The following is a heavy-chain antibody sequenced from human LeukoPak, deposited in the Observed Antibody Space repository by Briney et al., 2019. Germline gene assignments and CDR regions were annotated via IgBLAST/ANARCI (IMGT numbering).Heavy chain of an antibody. CDR1: GGSFSGYY. Sequence: SETLSLTCAVYGGSFSGYYWSWIRQPPGKGLEWIGEINHSGSTNYNPSLKSRVTISVDTSKNQFSLKLSSATAADTAVYYCASIAAAGTGGDYWGQGTLVTVSS. CDR3: ASIAAAGTGGDY. CDR2: INHSGST. V-gene: IGHV4-34*01. J-gene: IGHJ4*02. D-gene: IGHD6-13*01.